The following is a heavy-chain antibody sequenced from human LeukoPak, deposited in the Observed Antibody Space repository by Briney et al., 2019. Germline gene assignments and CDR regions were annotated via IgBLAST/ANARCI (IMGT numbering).Heavy chain of an antibody. CDR1: GGSISSYY. V-gene: IGHV4-59*01. D-gene: IGHD3-3*01. Sequence: SETLSLTCTVSGGSISSYYWGWIRQPPGKGLEWIGYIYYSGSTNYNPSLKSRVTVSVDTSKNQFSLKLSSVTAADTAVYYCARGTQGRYYDFWSGYYTDDAFDIWGQGTMVTVSS. J-gene: IGHJ3*02. CDR3: ARGTQGRYYDFWSGYYTDDAFDI. CDR2: IYYSGST.